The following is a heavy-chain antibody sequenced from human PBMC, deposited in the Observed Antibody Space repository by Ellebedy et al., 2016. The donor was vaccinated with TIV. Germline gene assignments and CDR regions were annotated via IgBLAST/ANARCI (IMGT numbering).Heavy chain of an antibody. CDR1: GGSVSSGSYY. CDR2: IHYSGST. V-gene: IGHV4-61*01. D-gene: IGHD6-19*01. CDR3: ARDSSGWYDY. J-gene: IGHJ4*02. Sequence: MPSETLSLICTVSGGSVSSGSYYRSWIRQPPGKGLEWIGYIHYSGSTKYNPSLKSRVTISVDTSKKQFSLKLTSVTAADTAVYYCARDSSGWYDYWGQGTLVTVSS.